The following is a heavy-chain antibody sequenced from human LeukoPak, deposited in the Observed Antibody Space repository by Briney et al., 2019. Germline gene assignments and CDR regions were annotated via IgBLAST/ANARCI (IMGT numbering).Heavy chain of an antibody. CDR1: GGSFSGYY. CDR2: INHSEST. J-gene: IGHJ6*02. D-gene: IGHD3-22*01. CDR3: ARWSYDVQGPSRVGMREYYYYGMDV. Sequence: SETLSLTCAVYGGSFSGYYCSWIRQPPGRVLGWIGEINHSESTNYNPSLKSRVTMSVDTSKNQFSLKLSSVTAADTAVYYCARWSYDVQGPSRVGMREYYYYGMDVWGQGTTVTVSS. V-gene: IGHV4-34*01.